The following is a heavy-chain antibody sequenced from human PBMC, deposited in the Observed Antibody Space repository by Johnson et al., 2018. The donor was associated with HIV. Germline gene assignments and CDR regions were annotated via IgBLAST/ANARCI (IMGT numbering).Heavy chain of an antibody. CDR2: INSDGSST. CDR3: AKDEGYDSSGYDAFDI. J-gene: IGHJ3*02. CDR1: GFTFSSYW. Sequence: VQLVEFGGGLVQPGGSLRLSCAASGFTFSSYWMHLVRQAPGKGLVWVSRINSDGSSTSYADSVKGRFTISRDNSKNTLYLQMNSLRGEDTAVYYCAKDEGYDSSGYDAFDIWGQGTMVTVSS. D-gene: IGHD3-22*01. V-gene: IGHV3-74*01.